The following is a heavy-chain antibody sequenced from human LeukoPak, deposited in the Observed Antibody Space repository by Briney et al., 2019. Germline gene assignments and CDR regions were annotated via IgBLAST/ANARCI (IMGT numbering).Heavy chain of an antibody. J-gene: IGHJ6*03. D-gene: IGHD2-15*01. Sequence: GGSLRLSCATTGFTFTSYWMNWVRQVPGKGLVWVSRSNTDESITTYVGSVKGRFTISRDNAKNTLYLQMNSLRVEDTAVYYCARQGYSSGDMDVWGKGTTVTVSS. CDR3: ARQGYSSGDMDV. CDR1: GFTFTSYW. CDR2: SNTDESIT. V-gene: IGHV3-74*03.